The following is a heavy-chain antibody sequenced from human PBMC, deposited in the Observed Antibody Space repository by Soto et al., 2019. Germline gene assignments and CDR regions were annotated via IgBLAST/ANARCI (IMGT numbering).Heavy chain of an antibody. CDR2: ISTSGRTR. D-gene: IGHD2-15*01. Sequence: EVQLGESGGGLVQPGGSLRLSCAASGFTFSTYSMNWVRQAPGKGLEWVSYISTSGRTRYYTDSVKGRFTISRDNAHNSLFLQMDNLRDGDAAVYYCARGYCSGGNCYPASDYWGQGTLVTVSS. V-gene: IGHV3-48*02. CDR1: GFTFSTYS. CDR3: ARGYCSGGNCYPASDY. J-gene: IGHJ4*02.